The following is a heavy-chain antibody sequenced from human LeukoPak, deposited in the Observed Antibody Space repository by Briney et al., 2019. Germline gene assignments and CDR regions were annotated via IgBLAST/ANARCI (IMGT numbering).Heavy chain of an antibody. J-gene: IGHJ5*02. Sequence: PSETLSLTCTVSGGSISSYYWSWIRQPPGKGLEWIGEINHSGSTNYNPSLKSRVTMSVDTSKNQFSLKLSSVTAADTAVYYCTRDSGTTGVVKFDPWGQGILVTVSS. CDR1: GGSISSYY. CDR2: INHSGST. CDR3: TRDSGTTGVVKFDP. V-gene: IGHV4-34*01. D-gene: IGHD4-23*01.